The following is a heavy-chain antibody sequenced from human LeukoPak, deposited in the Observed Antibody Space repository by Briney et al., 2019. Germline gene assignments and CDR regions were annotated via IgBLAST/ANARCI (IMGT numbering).Heavy chain of an antibody. J-gene: IGHJ4*02. V-gene: IGHV4-34*01. CDR1: GGSFSGYY. CDR2: INHSGST. Sequence: SETLSLTCAVYGGSFSGYYWSWIRQPPGKGLEWIGEINHSGSTNYNPSLKSRVTISVDTSKNQFSLKLSSVTAADTAVYYCAGLSLWLPTASYFDYWGQGTLVTVSS. D-gene: IGHD3-10*01. CDR3: AGLSLWLPTASYFDY.